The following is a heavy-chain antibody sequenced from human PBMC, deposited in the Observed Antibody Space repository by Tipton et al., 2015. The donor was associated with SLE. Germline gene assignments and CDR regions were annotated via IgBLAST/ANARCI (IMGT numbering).Heavy chain of an antibody. CDR2: IYKTGIT. J-gene: IGHJ5*02. D-gene: IGHD2-21*01. Sequence: TLSLTCSVSGDSMNNYYWSWIRQPAGMPLEWIGRIYKTGITNYNPSLKGRLSMSVDTSKAHFSLNLNSVTAADTAVYYCARVGYCGGDRPWGQGTLVTVS. CDR3: ARVGYCGGDRP. V-gene: IGHV4-4*07. CDR1: GDSMNNYY.